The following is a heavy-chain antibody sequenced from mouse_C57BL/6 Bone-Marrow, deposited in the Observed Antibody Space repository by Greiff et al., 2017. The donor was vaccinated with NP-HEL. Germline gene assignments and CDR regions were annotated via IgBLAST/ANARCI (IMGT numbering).Heavy chain of an antibody. D-gene: IGHD1-1*01. CDR1: GFNIKDDY. CDR3: TYYGDYFDY. J-gene: IGHJ2*01. Sequence: EVMLVESGAELVRPGASVKLSCTASGFNIKDDYMHWVKQRPEQGLEWIGWIDPENGDTEYASKFQGKATITADTSSNTAYLQLSSLTSEDTAVYYCTYYGDYFDYWGQGTTLTVSS. V-gene: IGHV14-4*01. CDR2: IDPENGDT.